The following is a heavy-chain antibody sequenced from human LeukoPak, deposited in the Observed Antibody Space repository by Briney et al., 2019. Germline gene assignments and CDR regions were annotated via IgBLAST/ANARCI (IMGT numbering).Heavy chain of an antibody. V-gene: IGHV4-39*07. Sequence: SETLSLTCTVSAGSISSYSYSWGWIRQPPGKGLEWIGTIYYSGSTYYNPSLRSRVTISVDTSKNQFSLKLSSVTAADTAVYYCARYSYDYYYMDVWGKGTTVTVSS. J-gene: IGHJ6*03. CDR3: ARYSYDYYYMDV. CDR1: AGSISSYSYS. D-gene: IGHD1-26*01. CDR2: IYYSGST.